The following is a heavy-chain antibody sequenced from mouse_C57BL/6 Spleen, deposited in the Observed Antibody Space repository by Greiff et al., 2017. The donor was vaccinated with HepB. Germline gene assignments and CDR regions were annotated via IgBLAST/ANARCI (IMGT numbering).Heavy chain of an antibody. CDR1: GFSLTSYG. CDR3: ARTLYYYGSSYEYAMDY. Sequence: QVQLQQSGPGLVQPSQSLSITCTVSGFSLTSYGVHWVRQSPGKGLEWLGVIWSGGSTDYNAAFISRLSISKDNSKSQVFFKMNSLQADDTAIYYCARTLYYYGSSYEYAMDYWGQGTSVTVSS. CDR2: IWSGGST. D-gene: IGHD1-1*01. V-gene: IGHV2-2*01. J-gene: IGHJ4*01.